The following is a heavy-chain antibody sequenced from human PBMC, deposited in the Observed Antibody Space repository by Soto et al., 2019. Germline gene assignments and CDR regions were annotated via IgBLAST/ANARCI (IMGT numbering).Heavy chain of an antibody. CDR2: MNPNSGNT. CDR1: GYTFTSYD. D-gene: IGHD2-2*01. Sequence: ASVKVSCKASGYTFTSYDINWVRQATGQGLEWMGWMNPNSGNTGYAQKFRGRVTMTRNTSISTAYMELSSLRSEDTAVYYCARGDWLLSGGAFDIWGQGTMVTVSS. CDR3: ARGDWLLSGGAFDI. V-gene: IGHV1-8*01. J-gene: IGHJ3*02.